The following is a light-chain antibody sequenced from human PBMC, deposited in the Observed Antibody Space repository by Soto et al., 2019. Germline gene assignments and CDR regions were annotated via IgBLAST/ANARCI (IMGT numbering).Light chain of an antibody. CDR3: SSYTSSSSLKWV. V-gene: IGLV2-14*01. J-gene: IGLJ3*02. CDR2: EVS. CDR1: GSDVGGYNY. Sequence: QSALTQPASVSGSPGQSITISCTGTGSDVGGYNYVSWYQQHPGKAPKLMIYEVSNRPSGVSNRFSGSKSGNTASLTISGLQGEDEAVYYCSSYTSSSSLKWVFGGGTKLTVL.